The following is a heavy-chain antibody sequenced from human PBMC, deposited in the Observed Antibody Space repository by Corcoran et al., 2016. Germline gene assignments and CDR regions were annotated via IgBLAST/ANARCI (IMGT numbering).Heavy chain of an antibody. D-gene: IGHD6-19*01. CDR2: TYYRSKWFS. CDR1: AESVSSSSGA. CDR3: ARAPPVGGANWFDP. J-gene: IGHJ5*02. Sequence: QVQLQQSGPALVKPSQTLSLTCVISAESVSSSSGAWNWIRQSPSRGLEWRGRTYYRSKWFSDYAVSVESRLTINEDTSKNQFSLHLNSVTPEDTAVYYCARAPPVGGANWFDPWGQGTPVTVSS. V-gene: IGHV6-1*01.